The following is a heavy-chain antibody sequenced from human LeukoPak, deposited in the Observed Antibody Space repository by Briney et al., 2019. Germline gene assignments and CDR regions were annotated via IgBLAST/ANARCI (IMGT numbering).Heavy chain of an antibody. Sequence: GSLRLSCAASGFTFSGSAMHWVRQASGKGLEWVGRIRSKANSYATAYAASVKGRFTISRDDSKNTAYLQMNSLKTEDTAVYYCTRPPSRPYCSSTSCYSDDYWGQGTLVTVSS. J-gene: IGHJ4*02. D-gene: IGHD2-2*01. V-gene: IGHV3-73*01. CDR1: GFTFSGSA. CDR2: IRSKANSYAT. CDR3: TRPPSRPYCSSTSCYSDDY.